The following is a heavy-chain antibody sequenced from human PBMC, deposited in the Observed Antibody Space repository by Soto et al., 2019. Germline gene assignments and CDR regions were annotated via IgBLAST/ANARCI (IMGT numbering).Heavy chain of an antibody. CDR3: ARVKLDWVVGATDYYYGMDV. V-gene: IGHV1-8*01. CDR1: GYTFTSYD. D-gene: IGHD1-26*01. Sequence: ASVKVSCKASGYTFTSYDINWVRRATGEGLEWMGWMNPNSGNTGYAQKFQGRVTMTRNTSISTAYMELSSLRSEDTAVYYCARVKLDWVVGATDYYYGMDVWGQGTTVTVSS. J-gene: IGHJ6*02. CDR2: MNPNSGNT.